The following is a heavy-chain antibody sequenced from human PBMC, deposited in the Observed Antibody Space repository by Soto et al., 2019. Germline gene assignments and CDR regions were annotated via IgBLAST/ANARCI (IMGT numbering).Heavy chain of an antibody. CDR2: INPSGGST. CDR1: GYTFTSYY. CDR3: ASYDFWSGPPRAYYYYGMDV. Sequence: QVQLVQSGAEVKKPGASVKVSCKASGYTFTSYYMHWVRQAPGQGLEWMGIINPSGGSTSYAQKFQGRVTMTRDTSTSTVYMELSSLRSEDTAVYYCASYDFWSGPPRAYYYYGMDVWGQGTTVTVSS. J-gene: IGHJ6*02. V-gene: IGHV1-46*03. D-gene: IGHD3-3*01.